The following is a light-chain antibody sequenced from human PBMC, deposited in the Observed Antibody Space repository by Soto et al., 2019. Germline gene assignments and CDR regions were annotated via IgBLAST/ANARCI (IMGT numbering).Light chain of an antibody. CDR3: LLYHNGALI. CDR1: SGVVTSENY. CDR2: SST. J-gene: IGLJ2*01. Sequence: QTVVTQAPSLTVSPGGTVTLTCASRSGVVTSENYPNWFQQKPGQPPTSLIYSSTHRHSWTPARFSGSLLGGRSALTLSGAQPEDEADYYCLLYHNGALIFGGGTKLTVL. V-gene: IGLV7-43*01.